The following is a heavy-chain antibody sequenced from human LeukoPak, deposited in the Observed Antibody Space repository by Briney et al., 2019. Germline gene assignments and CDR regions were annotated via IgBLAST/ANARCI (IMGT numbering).Heavy chain of an antibody. CDR3: ATEGGIRHLFDP. J-gene: IGHJ5*01. CDR1: GGSISSGDYY. V-gene: IGHV4-30-4*01. CDR2: IYYSGTT. Sequence: SETLSLTCTVSGGSISSGDYYWSWIRQPPGKGLEWIGYIYYSGTTYYNPSLKSRVSISVDTSKNQFSLKLSSVTAADAAVYYCATEGGIRHLFDPWGQGTLVVVSS. D-gene: IGHD1-26*01.